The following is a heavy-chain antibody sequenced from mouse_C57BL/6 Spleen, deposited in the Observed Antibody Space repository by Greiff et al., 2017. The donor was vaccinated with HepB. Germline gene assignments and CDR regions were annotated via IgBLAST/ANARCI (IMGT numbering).Heavy chain of an antibody. CDR2: IDPSDSYT. J-gene: IGHJ1*03. Sequence: QVQLQQPGAELVMPGASVKLSCKASGYTFTSYWMHWVKQRPGQGLEWIGEIDPSDSYTNYNQKFKGKSTLTVDKSSSTAYMQLSSLTSEDSAVYFCARGGASSYWYFEVWGTGTTVTASS. D-gene: IGHD1-1*01. V-gene: IGHV1-69*01. CDR1: GYTFTSYW. CDR3: ARGGASSYWYFEV.